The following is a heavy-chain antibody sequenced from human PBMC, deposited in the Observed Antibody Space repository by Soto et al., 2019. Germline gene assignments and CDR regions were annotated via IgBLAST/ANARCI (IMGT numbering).Heavy chain of an antibody. CDR3: ARVEADTAMVTYYYYGMDV. CDR2: IIPIFGTA. CDR1: GGTFSSYS. Sequence: SVNVSCKSSGGTFSSYSIIWVRQAPGQGLEWMGGIIPIFGTANYAQKFQGRVTITADESTSTAYMELSSLRSEDTAVYYCARVEADTAMVTYYYYGMDVWGQGTTVTV. V-gene: IGHV1-69*13. D-gene: IGHD5-18*01. J-gene: IGHJ6*02.